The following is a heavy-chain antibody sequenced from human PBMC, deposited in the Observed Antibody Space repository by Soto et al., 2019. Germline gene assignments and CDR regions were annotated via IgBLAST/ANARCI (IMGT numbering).Heavy chain of an antibody. Sequence: GGSLRLSCAASGFTFSSYGMHWVRQAPGKGLEWVAVISYDGSNKYYADSVKGRFTISRDNSKNTLYLQMNSLRAEDTAVYYCAKDLIDYWGQGTLVTVSS. CDR2: ISYDGSNK. J-gene: IGHJ4*02. CDR3: AKDLIDY. CDR1: GFTFSSYG. V-gene: IGHV3-30*18.